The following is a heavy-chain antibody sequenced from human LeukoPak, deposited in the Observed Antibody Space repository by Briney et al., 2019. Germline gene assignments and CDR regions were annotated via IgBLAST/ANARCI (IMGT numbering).Heavy chain of an antibody. Sequence: GGSLRLSCAASGFTFSSYGMHWVRQAPGKGLEWVAVISYDGSNKFYADSVKGRFTISRDNSKNTLLLQMNSLRAEDTAVYYCARDLSGYSSLLDYWGQGTLVTVSS. CDR2: ISYDGSNK. D-gene: IGHD3-22*01. J-gene: IGHJ4*02. CDR3: ARDLSGYSSLLDY. V-gene: IGHV3-30*03. CDR1: GFTFSSYG.